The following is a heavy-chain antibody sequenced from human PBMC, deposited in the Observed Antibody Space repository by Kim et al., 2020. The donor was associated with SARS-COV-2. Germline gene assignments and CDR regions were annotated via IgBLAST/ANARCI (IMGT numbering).Heavy chain of an antibody. J-gene: IGHJ4*02. CDR3: AKGGIVVAATVTYFDY. V-gene: IGHV3-23*01. D-gene: IGHD4-17*01. Sequence: SVRGRFTLSRDNSMNRLYLQMNSLRAEDTAVYYCAKGGIVVAATVTYFDYWGQGTLVTVSS.